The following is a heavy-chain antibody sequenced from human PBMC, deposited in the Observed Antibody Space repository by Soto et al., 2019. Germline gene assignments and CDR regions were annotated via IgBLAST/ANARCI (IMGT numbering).Heavy chain of an antibody. Sequence: GGSLRLSCAASGFSFVNYAMNWVRRAPGKGLEWVSGLSGSGTSTYYADSVKGRFTISRDNSRDTLFLQMNSLTADDTAVYYCAKATTNGGWFNPFDSWGQGALVTVSS. D-gene: IGHD6-19*01. CDR2: LSGSGTST. V-gene: IGHV3-23*01. J-gene: IGHJ4*02. CDR1: GFSFVNYA. CDR3: AKATTNGGWFNPFDS.